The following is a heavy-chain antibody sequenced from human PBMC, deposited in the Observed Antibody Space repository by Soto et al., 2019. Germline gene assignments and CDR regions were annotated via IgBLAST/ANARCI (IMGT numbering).Heavy chain of an antibody. D-gene: IGHD3-3*01. V-gene: IGHV1-18*01. Sequence: GASVKVSCKASGYTFTSYGISWVRQAPGQGLEWMGWISAYNGNTNYAQKFQDRVTMTTDTSTSTAYMELRSLRSDDTAVYYCARVYDFWSGYSNPFHYWGQGTLVTVSS. CDR3: ARVYDFWSGYSNPFHY. J-gene: IGHJ4*02. CDR1: GYTFTSYG. CDR2: ISAYNGNT.